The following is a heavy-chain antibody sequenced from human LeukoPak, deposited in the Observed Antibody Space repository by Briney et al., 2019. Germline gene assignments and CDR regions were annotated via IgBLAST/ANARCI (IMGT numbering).Heavy chain of an antibody. CDR1: GYSISSGYY. D-gene: IGHD3-10*01. Sequence: PSETLSLTCTVSGYSISSGYYWGWIRQPPGKGLEWIGSIYHSGSTYYNPSLKSRVTISVDTSKNQFSLKLSSVTAADTAVYYCARSGSGGMADYWGQGTLVTVSS. J-gene: IGHJ4*02. CDR2: IYHSGST. CDR3: ARSGSGGMADY. V-gene: IGHV4-38-2*02.